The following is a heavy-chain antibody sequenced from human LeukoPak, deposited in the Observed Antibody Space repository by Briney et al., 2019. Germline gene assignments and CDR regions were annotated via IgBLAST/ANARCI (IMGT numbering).Heavy chain of an antibody. D-gene: IGHD6-13*01. CDR1: GYTFTGYY. Sequence: GASVKVSCKASGYTFTGYYMHWVRQAPGQGLEWMGWINPNSGGTNYAQKFQGRVTMTRDTSISTAYMELSRLRPDDTAVYYCARLILIAAAVDFDYWGQGTLVTVSS. V-gene: IGHV1-2*02. CDR2: INPNSGGT. J-gene: IGHJ4*02. CDR3: ARLILIAAAVDFDY.